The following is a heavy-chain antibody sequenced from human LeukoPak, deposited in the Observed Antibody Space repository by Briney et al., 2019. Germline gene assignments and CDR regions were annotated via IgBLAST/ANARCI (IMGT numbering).Heavy chain of an antibody. CDR2: ISANNGNT. Sequence: GASVEVSCKASGYTFTSYGISWVRQAPGQGLEWMGWISANNGNTNYAQKLQGRVTMTTDTSTSTAYMELRSLRSDDTAVYFCARDTAPYSGSYSLDYWGQGTLVTVSS. CDR3: ARDTAPYSGSYSLDY. V-gene: IGHV1-18*01. D-gene: IGHD1-26*01. J-gene: IGHJ4*02. CDR1: GYTFTSYG.